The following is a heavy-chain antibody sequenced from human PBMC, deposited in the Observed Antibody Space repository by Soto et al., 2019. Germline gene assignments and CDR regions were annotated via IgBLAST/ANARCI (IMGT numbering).Heavy chain of an antibody. CDR3: AAKLGTTHYFDF. J-gene: IGHJ4*02. V-gene: IGHV4-31*03. CDR2: IYHTGST. Sequence: QVQLQESGPGLVQPSQTLSLTCSVSGDPVSSGSYYWTWVRQHPVKGLEWIGYIYHTGSTYHNPSLQSRLIMSIDTSKNQFSLHLYSVTAADTAVYFCAAKLGTTHYFDFWGQGSLVAVSS. D-gene: IGHD7-27*01. CDR1: GDPVSSGSYY.